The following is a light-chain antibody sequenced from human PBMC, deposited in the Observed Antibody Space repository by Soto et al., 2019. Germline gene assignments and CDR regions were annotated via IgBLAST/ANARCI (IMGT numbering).Light chain of an antibody. CDR2: STN. Sequence: QAVVTQEPSLTVSPGGTVTLTCASSTGEVTSGYYPNWFQQKPGQAPRALIYSTNTKLSWTPARFSGSLLGGKAALTVSVVQPEDEAEYYCLLFYVDAWVFGVGTKVTVL. CDR1: TGEVTSGYY. V-gene: IGLV7-43*01. J-gene: IGLJ3*02. CDR3: LLFYVDAWV.